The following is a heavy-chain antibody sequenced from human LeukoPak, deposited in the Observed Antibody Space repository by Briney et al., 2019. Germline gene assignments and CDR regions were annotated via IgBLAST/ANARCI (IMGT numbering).Heavy chain of an antibody. J-gene: IGHJ5*02. V-gene: IGHV4-4*07. CDR3: ARESARNYLNSSHRRGKFDP. Sequence: SETLSLTCTVSGGSISSYYWSWIRQPAGKGLEWIGRIYTSGSTYYNPSLKSRVTISVDTSKNQFTLQLNSVTPEDTAVYYCARESARNYLNSSHRRGKFDPWGPGTLVTVSS. CDR1: GGSISSYY. D-gene: IGHD1-14*01. CDR2: IYTSGST.